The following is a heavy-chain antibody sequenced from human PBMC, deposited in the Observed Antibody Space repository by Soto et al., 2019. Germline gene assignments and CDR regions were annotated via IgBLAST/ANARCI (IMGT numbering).Heavy chain of an antibody. CDR2: NYPGDSGT. CDR1: GYSFTIYW. J-gene: IGHJ6*02. V-gene: IGHV5-51*01. CDR3: ERHGPRVYYDNSDYYDNGTDG. Sequence: PGESLKISCKGCGYSFTIYWNRCLRHLPAKCLEWMGINYPGDSGTRYSPPFYVQCPIGAGNSSSAAYLQGSSLKASDTAMYYCERHGPRVYYDNSDYYDNGTDGWGQGNRVAVAS. D-gene: IGHD3-22*01.